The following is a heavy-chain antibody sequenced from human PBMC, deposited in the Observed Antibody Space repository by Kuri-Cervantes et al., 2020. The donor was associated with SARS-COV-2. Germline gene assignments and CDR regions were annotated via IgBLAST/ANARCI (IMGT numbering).Heavy chain of an antibody. J-gene: IGHJ4*02. CDR1: GFTFSTYG. V-gene: IGHV3-30*02. Sequence: GESLKISCAASGFTFSTYGMHWVRQAPGKGLEWVAVIWYDGSNEYYADSVKGRFTISRDNSKNTLYLQMNSLRAEDTAVYYCAKDIAGAAAGTGVDYWGQGTLVTVSS. CDR2: IWYDGSNE. D-gene: IGHD6-13*01. CDR3: AKDIAGAAAGTGVDY.